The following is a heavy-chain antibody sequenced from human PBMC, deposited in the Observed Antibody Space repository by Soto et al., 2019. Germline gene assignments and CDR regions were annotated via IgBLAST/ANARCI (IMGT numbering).Heavy chain of an antibody. CDR1: GFTFSRYG. V-gene: IGHV3-30*18. D-gene: IGHD3-22*01. J-gene: IGHJ4*02. Sequence: GGSLRLSCAASGFTFSRYGMPWVRQAPGKGLEWVAVISDNGSNKYYEDSVKSRFTSSRDNSKNTLYLQMNSLRAADTAVYDCSKDLNRLSLIVLGIDYWGQGTLVTVSS. CDR2: ISDNGSNK. CDR3: SKDLNRLSLIVLGIDY.